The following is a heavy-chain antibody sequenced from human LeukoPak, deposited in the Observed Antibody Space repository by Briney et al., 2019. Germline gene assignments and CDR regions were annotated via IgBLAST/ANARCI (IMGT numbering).Heavy chain of an antibody. Sequence: SETLSLTCTVSGGSISTYYWSWIRQPPGKGLEWIGYIYYSGSTNYNPSLKSRVTISVDTSKNQFSLKLSSVTAADTAVYYCARDLSNSYCHLFGYWGQGTLVTVSS. CDR2: IYYSGST. V-gene: IGHV4-59*01. J-gene: IGHJ4*02. CDR1: GGSISTYY. D-gene: IGHD5-18*01. CDR3: ARDLSNSYCHLFGY.